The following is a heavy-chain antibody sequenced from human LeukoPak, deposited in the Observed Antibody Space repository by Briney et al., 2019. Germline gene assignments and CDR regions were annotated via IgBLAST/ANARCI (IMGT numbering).Heavy chain of an antibody. CDR3: ATVSLSIFGVVIHRWFDP. V-gene: IGHV4-61*02. D-gene: IGHD3-3*01. J-gene: IGHJ5*02. CDR1: GGSISSGSYY. Sequence: SETLSLTCTVSGGSISSGSYYWSWIRQPAGKGLEWIGRIYTSGSTNYNPSLKSRVTISVDTSKNQFSLKLSSVTAADTAVYYCATVSLSIFGVVIHRWFDPWGQGTLVTVSS. CDR2: IYTSGST.